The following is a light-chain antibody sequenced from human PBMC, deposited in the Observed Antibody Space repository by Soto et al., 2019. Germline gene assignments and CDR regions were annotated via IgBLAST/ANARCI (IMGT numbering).Light chain of an antibody. Sequence: QSVLTQPPSVSGAPGQRVTISCTGSNSNIGAGFAVHWYQQLPGTAPKLLIHGNNNRPSGVSDRFSGSKSGNTASLTISGLQPEDEADYYCSSYTTSNTYVFGTGTKLTVL. V-gene: IGLV1-40*01. J-gene: IGLJ1*01. CDR2: GNN. CDR1: NSNIGAGFA. CDR3: SSYTTSNTYV.